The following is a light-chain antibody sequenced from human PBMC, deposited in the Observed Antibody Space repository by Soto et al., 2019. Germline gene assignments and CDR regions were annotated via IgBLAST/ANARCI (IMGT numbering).Light chain of an antibody. CDR3: QQYNS. J-gene: IGKJ2*01. V-gene: IGKV1-5*01. Sequence: IQMTQSPSTLSASVGDRVTITCRASHSVSSWLAWYQQKPGKAPILLIYDVSTLESGVPSRFSGSGSGTEFTLTISSRQPDDFATYYCQQYNSFGQGTKLEIK. CDR1: HSVSSW. CDR2: DVS.